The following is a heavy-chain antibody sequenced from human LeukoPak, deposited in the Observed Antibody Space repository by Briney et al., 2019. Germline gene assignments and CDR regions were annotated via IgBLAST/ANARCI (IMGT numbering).Heavy chain of an antibody. CDR3: APGYYYFDY. CDR2: ISYDGGTK. D-gene: IGHD5-18*01. Sequence: QPGRCLRPACPPSGLSVSTYCMHWVRQAPGKGMEWVALISYDGGTKYYADSVKGRFTISRDNSKNTLYLQMNSLRAEDTAGYYCAPGYYYFDYWGQGTLVTVSS. J-gene: IGHJ4*02. V-gene: IGHV3-30*03. CDR1: GLSVSTYC.